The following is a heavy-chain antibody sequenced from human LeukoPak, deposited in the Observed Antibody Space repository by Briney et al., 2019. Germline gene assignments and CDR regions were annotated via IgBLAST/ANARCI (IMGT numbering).Heavy chain of an antibody. V-gene: IGHV1-2*02. CDR1: GYTFTRYY. Sequence: GASVKVSCKASGYTFTRYYMHWVRQAPGQGLEWMGWINPNSGGTNYAQKFQGRVTMTRDTSISTAYLELSRLRSGDMAVDYCAKSGSHSPLDVDYWGQGTLVTVSS. CDR2: INPNSGGT. CDR3: AKSGSHSPLDVDY. J-gene: IGHJ4*02. D-gene: IGHD1-26*01.